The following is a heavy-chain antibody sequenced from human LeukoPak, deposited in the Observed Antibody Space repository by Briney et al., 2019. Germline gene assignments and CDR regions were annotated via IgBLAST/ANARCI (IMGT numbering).Heavy chain of an antibody. V-gene: IGHV3-43D*03. Sequence: GGSLRLSCAASGFTFDDYAMHWVRQAPGKGLEWVSLISWDGGSTYYADSVKGRFTISRDNSKNSLYLQMNSLRAEDTAVYYCARHLYMYSSSWYYFDYWGQGTLVTVSS. CDR2: ISWDGGST. D-gene: IGHD6-13*01. J-gene: IGHJ4*02. CDR1: GFTFDDYA. CDR3: ARHLYMYSSSWYYFDY.